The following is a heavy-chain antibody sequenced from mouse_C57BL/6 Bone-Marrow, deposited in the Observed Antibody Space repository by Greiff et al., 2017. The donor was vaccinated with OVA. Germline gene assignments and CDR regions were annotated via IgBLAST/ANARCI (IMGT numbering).Heavy chain of an antibody. J-gene: IGHJ4*01. V-gene: IGHV3-6*01. Sequence: EVKLVESGPGLVKPSQSLSLTCSVTGYSITSGYYWNWIRQFPGNKLEWMGYISYDGSNNYNPSLKNRISIPRDTSKNQFFLKLNSVTTEDTATYYCARNAYYSNYDYYAMDYWGQGTSVTVSS. CDR3: ARNAYYSNYDYYAMDY. D-gene: IGHD2-5*01. CDR2: ISYDGSN. CDR1: GYSITSGYY.